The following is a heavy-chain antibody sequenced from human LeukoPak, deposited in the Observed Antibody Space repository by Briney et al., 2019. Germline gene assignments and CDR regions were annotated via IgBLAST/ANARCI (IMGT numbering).Heavy chain of an antibody. J-gene: IGHJ5*02. CDR1: GGSISSYY. Sequence: PSETLSLTCTVSGGSISSYYWSWIRQPPGKGLEWIGYIYYSGSTNYNPSLKSRVTISVDTSKNQFSLKLSSVTAADTAVYYCARIDFKTKGYCSSTSCYRRPNWFDPWGQGTLVTVSS. CDR2: IYYSGST. CDR3: ARIDFKTKGYCSSTSCYRRPNWFDP. D-gene: IGHD2-2*01. V-gene: IGHV4-59*12.